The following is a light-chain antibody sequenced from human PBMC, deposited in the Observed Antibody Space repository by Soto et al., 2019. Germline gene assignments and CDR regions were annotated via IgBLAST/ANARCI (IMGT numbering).Light chain of an antibody. V-gene: IGLV2-14*01. J-gene: IGLJ1*01. CDR3: SSYTSSSPLFV. CDR1: SSDVGGYNY. CDR2: DVS. Sequence: QSALTQPASVSGSPGQSITISCTGTSSDVGGYNYVSWYQQHPGKAPKLMIYDVSNRPSGVSNRFSGSKSGNTASLTISGLQAEDEADYYCSSYTSSSPLFVFGNGTKLTVL.